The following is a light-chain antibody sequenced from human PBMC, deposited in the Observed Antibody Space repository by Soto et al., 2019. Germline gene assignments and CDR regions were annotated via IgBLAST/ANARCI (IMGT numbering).Light chain of an antibody. CDR2: KAA. Sequence: DIQMTQSPSTLSASVGDRVTIPCRASKSVTNGLAWYQQKPGKAPMLLIYKAATLESAVPSRFSGSGSGTEFTLTISCLQPDDFATYYCQQYNSYSSYTFGQGTKLEIK. J-gene: IGKJ2*01. CDR1: KSVTNG. V-gene: IGKV1-5*03. CDR3: QQYNSYSSYT.